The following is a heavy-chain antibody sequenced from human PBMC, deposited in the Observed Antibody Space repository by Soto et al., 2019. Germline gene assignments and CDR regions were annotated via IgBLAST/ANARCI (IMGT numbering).Heavy chain of an antibody. D-gene: IGHD3-10*01. V-gene: IGHV1-18*01. CDR2: ISAYNGNT. Sequence: DSVKVSFKASGYPFTTYGISLVRQAPGQGLEWMGWISAYNGNTNYAQNLHGRVTMTTDTSTSTAYMELRSLRSDDTAVYYCARFYASGSYPYDYWGQGTLVTVSS. CDR3: ARFYASGSYPYDY. J-gene: IGHJ4*02. CDR1: GYPFTTYG.